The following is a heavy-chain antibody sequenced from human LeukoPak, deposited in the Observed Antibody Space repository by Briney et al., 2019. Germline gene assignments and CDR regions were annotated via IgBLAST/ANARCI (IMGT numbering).Heavy chain of an antibody. D-gene: IGHD6-13*01. J-gene: IGHJ4*02. CDR3: ARDLRVSDY. V-gene: IGHV1-46*01. CDR1: GYTFSSYY. CDR2: INPTGGGT. Sequence: ASVKFSCTASGYTFSSYYMHWVRQAPGQGLEWMGIINPTGGGTNYAQKFQGRVTMTRDTSTSTVYMELSSLRSEDTAVYYCARDLRVSDYWGQGTLVTVSS.